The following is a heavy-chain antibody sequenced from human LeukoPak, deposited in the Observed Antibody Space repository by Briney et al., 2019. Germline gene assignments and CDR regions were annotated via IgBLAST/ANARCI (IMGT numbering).Heavy chain of an antibody. CDR3: ARGHGGVPYYFDY. J-gene: IGHJ4*02. CDR2: IYYSGST. Sequence: SETLSLTCTVSGGYISSYYWSWIRQPPGKGLEWIGYIYYSGSTNYNPSLKSRVTISVDTSKNQFSLKLSSVTAADTAVYYCARGHGGVPYYFDYWGQGTLVTVSS. CDR1: GGYISSYY. V-gene: IGHV4-59*01. D-gene: IGHD3-16*01.